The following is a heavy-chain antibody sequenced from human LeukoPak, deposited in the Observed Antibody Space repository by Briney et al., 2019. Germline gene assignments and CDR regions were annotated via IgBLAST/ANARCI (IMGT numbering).Heavy chain of an antibody. J-gene: IGHJ4*02. Sequence: GGSLRPSCEASGFTFDDYAMHWVRQAPGKGLEWVSLISGDGGSTHHADSVKGRFTISRDNSKNSLYLQMNSLRTEDTALYYCAKDMAYSSGWYGIDYWGQGTLVTVSS. D-gene: IGHD6-19*01. CDR2: ISGDGGST. CDR3: AKDMAYSSGWYGIDY. CDR1: GFTFDDYA. V-gene: IGHV3-43*02.